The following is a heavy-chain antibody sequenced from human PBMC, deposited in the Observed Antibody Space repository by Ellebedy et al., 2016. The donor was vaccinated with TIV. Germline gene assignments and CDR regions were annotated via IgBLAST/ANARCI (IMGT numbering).Heavy chain of an antibody. Sequence: SETLSLXXTVSGGSISSGGYYWSWIRQHPGKGLEWIGYIYYSGSTYYNPSLKSRVTISVDTSKNQFSLNLSSVTAADTAVFYCARVKTFGGVIVSRGFEYWGQGILVTVSS. V-gene: IGHV4-31*03. CDR1: GGSISSGGYY. CDR3: ARVKTFGGVIVSRGFEY. D-gene: IGHD3-16*02. CDR2: IYYSGST. J-gene: IGHJ4*02.